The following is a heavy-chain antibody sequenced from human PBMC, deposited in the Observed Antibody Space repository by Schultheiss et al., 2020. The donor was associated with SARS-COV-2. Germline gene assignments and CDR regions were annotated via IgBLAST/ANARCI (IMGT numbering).Heavy chain of an antibody. J-gene: IGHJ4*02. Sequence: GGSLRLSCAASGFTFSNAWMSWVRQAPGKGLEWVGRIKSKTDGGTTDYAAPVKGRFTISRDDSKNTLYLQMNSLKTEDTAVYYCTTDPSLWFGELYPYWGQGTLVTVSS. CDR3: TTDPSLWFGELYPY. CDR2: IKSKTDGGTT. V-gene: IGHV3-15*01. CDR1: GFTFSNAW. D-gene: IGHD3-10*01.